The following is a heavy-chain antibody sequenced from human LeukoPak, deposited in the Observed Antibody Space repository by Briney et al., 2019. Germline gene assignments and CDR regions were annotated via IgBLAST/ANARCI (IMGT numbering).Heavy chain of an antibody. Sequence: GGSLRLSCAASGFTFNNYAMTWVRQAPGKGLEWVSVINGGGSSYYADSVKGRFTISRDNSKNTLYLQMNSLRAEDTAVYYCAKGDSSGYYTYFQHWGQGTLVTVSS. V-gene: IGHV3-23*01. CDR2: INGGGSS. D-gene: IGHD3-22*01. CDR3: AKGDSSGYYTYFQH. CDR1: GFTFNNYA. J-gene: IGHJ1*01.